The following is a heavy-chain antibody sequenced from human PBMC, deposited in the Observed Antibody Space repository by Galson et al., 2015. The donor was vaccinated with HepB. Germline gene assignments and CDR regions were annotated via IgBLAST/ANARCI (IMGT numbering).Heavy chain of an antibody. Sequence: ETLSLTCAVYGGSFSGYYWSWIRQPPGKGLEWIGEINHSGSTNDNPSLKSRVTISVDTSKNQFSLNLTSVTAADTAVYFCARGARTTRFTIFHHPYYMDVWGKGTTVTVSS. J-gene: IGHJ6*03. V-gene: IGHV4-34*01. CDR1: GGSFSGYY. D-gene: IGHD3-3*01. CDR3: ARGARTTRFTIFHHPYYMDV. CDR2: INHSGST.